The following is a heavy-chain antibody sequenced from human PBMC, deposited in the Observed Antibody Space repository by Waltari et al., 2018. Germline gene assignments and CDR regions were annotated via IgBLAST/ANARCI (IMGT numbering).Heavy chain of an antibody. CDR3: ARHWKKSGYRFDP. CDR2: IYYSGST. CDR1: GGPTSSRRSY. J-gene: IGHJ5*02. D-gene: IGHD5-12*01. V-gene: IGHV4-39*01. Sequence: QLQLQESGPGLVKPSETLSLTCTVSGGPTSSRRSYWGWIRQSPGKGLEWIGSIYYSGSTYYNPTLKSRVTISGDTSKNQFSLKLSSVTAADTAVYYCARHWKKSGYRFDPWGQGTLVTVSS.